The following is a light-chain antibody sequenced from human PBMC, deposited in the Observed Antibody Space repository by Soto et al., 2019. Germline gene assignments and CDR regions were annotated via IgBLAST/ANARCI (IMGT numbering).Light chain of an antibody. CDR1: QSVGSN. V-gene: IGKV3-15*01. J-gene: IGKJ3*01. CDR2: GAS. CDR3: QQYNSWHFT. Sequence: EKDLKKSAATKTVSPWERAAISRRASQSVGSNLAWYQQKPGQAPRLLIYGASSRATGIPARFSGSGSGTEFTLTICSLHSEDCAVYYCQQYNSWHFTFGPGTKVDIK.